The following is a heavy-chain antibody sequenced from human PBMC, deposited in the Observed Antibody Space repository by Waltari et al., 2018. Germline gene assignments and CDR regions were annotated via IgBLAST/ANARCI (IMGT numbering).Heavy chain of an antibody. J-gene: IGHJ6*02. D-gene: IGHD6-13*01. CDR2: IDSGVTSE. CDR1: GFTFSRFW. CDR3: AKVAPRTYRSPVPGRDYYYGMDV. Sequence: EVRLVESGGGLVQPGESLRLSCAASGFTFSRFWMHWVRQAPGKGLVWVARIDSGVTSERYAASVKGRFTIARDNAKNTLYLQMKRLRVEDTAVYYCAKVAPRTYRSPVPGRDYYYGMDVWGQGTTVTVFS. V-gene: IGHV3-74*01.